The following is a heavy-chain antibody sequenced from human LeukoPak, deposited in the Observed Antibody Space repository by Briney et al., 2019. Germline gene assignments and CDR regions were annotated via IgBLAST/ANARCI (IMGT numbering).Heavy chain of an antibody. V-gene: IGHV4-34*01. J-gene: IGHJ6*03. CDR1: GGSFSGYY. CDR2: INHSGST. CDR3: ARSRCRVCPYYYYYMDV. Sequence: SETLSLTCAVYGGSFSGYYWSWIRQPPGKGLEGIGEINHSGSTNYNPSLKSRVTISVDTSKNQFSLKLSSVTAADTAVYYCARSRCRVCPYYYYYMDVWGKGTTVTISS. D-gene: IGHD3-16*01.